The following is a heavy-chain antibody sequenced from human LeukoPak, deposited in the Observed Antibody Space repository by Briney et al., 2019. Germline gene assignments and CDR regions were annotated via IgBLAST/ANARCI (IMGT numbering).Heavy chain of an antibody. CDR3: ARDTSSSWYALKDYGMDV. J-gene: IGHJ6*02. CDR2: IYSGGST. Sequence: GGSLRLSCAASGFTVSSNYMSWVRQAPGKGLEWVSVIYSGGSTYYADSVKGRFTISRDNSKNTLYLQMNSLRAEDTAVYYCARDTSSSWYALKDYGMDVWGQGTTVTVSS. V-gene: IGHV3-66*01. CDR1: GFTVSSNY. D-gene: IGHD6-13*01.